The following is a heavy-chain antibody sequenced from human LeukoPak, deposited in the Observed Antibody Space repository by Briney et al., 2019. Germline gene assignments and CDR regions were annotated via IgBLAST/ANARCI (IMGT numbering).Heavy chain of an antibody. Sequence: ASVKVSCKASGYNFISYGISWVRQAPGQGLEWMGIINPSGGSTSYAQKFQGRVTMTRDTSTSTVYMELSSLRSEDTAVYYCARDYYDSNGMDYWGQGTLVTVSS. V-gene: IGHV1-46*01. CDR2: INPSGGST. J-gene: IGHJ4*02. CDR1: GYNFISYG. CDR3: ARDYYDSNGMDY. D-gene: IGHD3-22*01.